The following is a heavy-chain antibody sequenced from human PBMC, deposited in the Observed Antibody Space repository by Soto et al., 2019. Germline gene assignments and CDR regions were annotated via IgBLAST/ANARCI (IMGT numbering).Heavy chain of an antibody. V-gene: IGHV4-39*01. CDR3: ARRIAAHNWFDP. D-gene: IGHD6-13*01. CDR2: IYYSGST. CDR1: GGAISSSSYY. Sequence: SETLSLTCTVSGGAISSSSYYWGWIRQPPGKGLEWIGSIYYSGSTYYNPSLKSRVTISVDTSKNQFSLKLSSVTAADTAVYYCARRIAAHNWFDPWGQGTLVTVSS. J-gene: IGHJ5*02.